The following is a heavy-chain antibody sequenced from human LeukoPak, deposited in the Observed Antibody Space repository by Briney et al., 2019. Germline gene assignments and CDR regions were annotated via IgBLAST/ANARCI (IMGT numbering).Heavy chain of an antibody. V-gene: IGHV3-21*01. CDR2: ISSSSSYI. CDR3: ARTIFGGYCSSTSYYAGGYFDY. CDR1: GFTFSSYA. D-gene: IGHD2-2*03. J-gene: IGHJ4*02. Sequence: GGSLRLSCAASGFTFSSYAMNWVRQAPGKGLEWVSSISSSSSYIYYADSVKGRFTISRDNAKNSLYLQMNSLRAEDTAVYYCARTIFGGYCSSTSYYAGGYFDYWGQGTRVTVSS.